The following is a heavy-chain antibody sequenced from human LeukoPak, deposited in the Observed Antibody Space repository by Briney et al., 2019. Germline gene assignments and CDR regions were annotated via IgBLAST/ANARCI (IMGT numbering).Heavy chain of an antibody. J-gene: IGHJ4*02. Sequence: GGSLRLSCAASGFTFSTYSMNWVRQAPGKGLQWVSSISGDSSYIYYANSLKGRFTISRDNAKNSLYLQMNSLRAEDTAVYYCARTRVVGATTLPPYYFDYWGQGTLVTVSS. CDR3: ARTRVVGATTLPPYYFDY. CDR1: GFTFSTYS. D-gene: IGHD1-26*01. V-gene: IGHV3-21*04. CDR2: ISGDSSYI.